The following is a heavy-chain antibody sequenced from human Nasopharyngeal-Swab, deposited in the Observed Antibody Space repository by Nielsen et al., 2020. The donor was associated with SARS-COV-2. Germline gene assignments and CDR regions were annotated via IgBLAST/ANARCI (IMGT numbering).Heavy chain of an antibody. V-gene: IGHV1-18*04. CDR2: ISGYNGKT. CDR1: GFSFNTYG. D-gene: IGHD2-21*01. J-gene: IGHJ4*02. Sequence: ASVKVSCKASGFSFNTYGFIWVRQAPGQGLEWMGLISGYNGKTLYAEKVQGRVAMTTDAATSTAYMELRNLRPDDTALYFCAKASCGGDCPSGQHADFWGQGTQVTVSS. CDR3: AKASCGGDCPSGQHADF.